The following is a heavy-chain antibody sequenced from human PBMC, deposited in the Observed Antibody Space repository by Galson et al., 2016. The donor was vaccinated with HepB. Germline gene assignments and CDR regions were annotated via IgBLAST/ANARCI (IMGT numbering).Heavy chain of an antibody. CDR1: GGSISSTNSF. CDR3: ASHGPKVPSWWGKWFDP. D-gene: IGHD6-13*01. V-gene: IGHV4-39*01. J-gene: IGHJ5*02. CDR2: ISYCAAT. Sequence: SESLSLTCTVSGGSISSTNSFWGWIRQPPGKGLVWIGSISYCAATYYNPSLRTRVTISADTAKNRISLNLNTVTAADEAVYYYASHGPKVPSWWGKWFDPWGQGTLVTVSS.